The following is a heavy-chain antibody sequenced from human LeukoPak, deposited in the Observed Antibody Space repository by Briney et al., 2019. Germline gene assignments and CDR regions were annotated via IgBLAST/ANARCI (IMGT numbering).Heavy chain of an antibody. D-gene: IGHD1-20*01. V-gene: IGHV3-33*01. J-gene: IGHJ6*02. CDR2: IWYDAKTK. CDR3: ARDITGSGSYYGLDA. CDR1: GFTFSAYG. Sequence: GGSLRLSCAASGFTFSAYGIHWVRQAPGKGLEWVAVIWYDAKTKYYEDSIKGRFTISRDNSKNTLYLQMSSLRAEDTAIYYCARDITGSGSYYGLDAWGQGTAVTVSS.